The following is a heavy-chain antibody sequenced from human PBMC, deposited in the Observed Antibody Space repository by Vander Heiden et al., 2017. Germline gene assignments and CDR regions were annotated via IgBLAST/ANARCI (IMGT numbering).Heavy chain of an antibody. CDR2: ISYDGTTK. V-gene: IGHV3-33*05. Sequence: QVKLVESGGTVVQPGRSLRLSCAASGFAFSTYGIHWVRPVPGKGLEWVAVISYDGTTKYYLDSVKGRFTISRDNSRNTAYLQMDSLRAEDTAMYYCARESLAVAGTWYFDYWGRGVLSPSP. CDR3: ARESLAVAGTWYFDY. J-gene: IGHJ4*02. CDR1: GFAFSTYG. D-gene: IGHD6-19*01.